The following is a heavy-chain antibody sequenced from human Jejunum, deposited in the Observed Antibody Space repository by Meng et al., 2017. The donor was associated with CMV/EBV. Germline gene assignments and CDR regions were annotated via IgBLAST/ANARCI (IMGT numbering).Heavy chain of an antibody. J-gene: IGHJ5*01. CDR1: YA. CDR3: AREGKSGRPGEYYSDGPSDS. D-gene: IGHD3-16*01. Sequence: YAICWVRQAPGQGLEWMGEIISMYGTANYAQKFQDRVTITADKSTSTAYMELSRLTVEDTAVYYCAREGKSGRPGEYYSDGPSDSWGQGTLVTVSS. V-gene: IGHV1-69*06. CDR2: IISMYGTA.